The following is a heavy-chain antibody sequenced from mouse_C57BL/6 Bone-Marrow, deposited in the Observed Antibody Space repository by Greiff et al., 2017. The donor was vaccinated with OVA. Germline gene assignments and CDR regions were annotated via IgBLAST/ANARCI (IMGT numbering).Heavy chain of an antibody. Sequence: VQLQESGAELARPGASVKLSCKASGYTFTSYGISWVKQRTGQGLEWIGEIYPRSGNTYYNEKFKGKATLTADKSSSTAYMELRSLTSEDSAVYFCARGKTSYSWFAYWGQGTLVTVSA. J-gene: IGHJ3*01. V-gene: IGHV1-81*01. D-gene: IGHD2-10*01. CDR2: IYPRSGNT. CDR1: GYTFTSYG. CDR3: ARGKTSYSWFAY.